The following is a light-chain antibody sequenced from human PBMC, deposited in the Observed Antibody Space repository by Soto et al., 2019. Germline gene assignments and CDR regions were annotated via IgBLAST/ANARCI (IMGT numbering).Light chain of an antibody. CDR1: QSVSSSY. CDR3: QQYGSSPFT. Sequence: EIVLTPSPCTLSLSPGERATLSCRASQSVSSSYLAWYQQKPGQAPRLLIYGASSRATGIPDRCSGSGSGTGFTLTISRLEPEDFAGYYCQQYGSSPFTFGGGTKVDIK. J-gene: IGKJ4*01. CDR2: GAS. V-gene: IGKV3-20*01.